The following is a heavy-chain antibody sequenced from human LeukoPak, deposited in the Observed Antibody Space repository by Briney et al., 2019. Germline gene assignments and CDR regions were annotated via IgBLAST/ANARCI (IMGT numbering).Heavy chain of an antibody. CDR1: GFTFSGYG. CDR3: AFCGGDCYTFVDY. V-gene: IGHV3-30*03. Sequence: PGRSLRLSCAASGFTFSGYGMHWVRQAPGKGLEWVAVISSDGSIEYYADSVKGRFTISRDNSKNTVYVQMNNLRAEDTAVYYCAFCGGDCYTFVDYWGQGTLVTVSS. J-gene: IGHJ4*02. CDR2: ISSDGSIE. D-gene: IGHD2-21*02.